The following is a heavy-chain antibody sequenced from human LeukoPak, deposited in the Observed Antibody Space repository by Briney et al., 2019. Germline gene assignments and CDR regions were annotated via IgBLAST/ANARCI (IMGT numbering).Heavy chain of an antibody. V-gene: IGHV3-23*01. J-gene: IGHJ4*02. Sequence: GGSLRLSCAASGFTFSSYAMSWVRQAPGKGLEWVSAISGSGGSTYYADSMKGRFTISRDNSKNTLYLQMNSLRVEDTAVYYCATSSLGALDYWGQGTLVTVSS. CDR2: ISGSGGST. CDR1: GFTFSSYA. D-gene: IGHD3-3*01. CDR3: ATSSLGALDY.